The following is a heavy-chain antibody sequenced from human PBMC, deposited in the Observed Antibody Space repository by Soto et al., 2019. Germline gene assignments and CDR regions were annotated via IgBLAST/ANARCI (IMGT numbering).Heavy chain of an antibody. CDR1: GGSISSYY. CDR3: AREGYRTPGEV. D-gene: IGHD1-1*01. J-gene: IGHJ4*02. V-gene: IGHV4-59*01. Sequence: SETLSLTCTVSGGSISSYYWSWIRQPPGKGLEWIGYIYYSGSTNYNPSLKSRVPISVDTSKNQFSLKLSSVTAADTAVYYCAREGYRTPGEVWGQGPLVTVSS. CDR2: IYYSGST.